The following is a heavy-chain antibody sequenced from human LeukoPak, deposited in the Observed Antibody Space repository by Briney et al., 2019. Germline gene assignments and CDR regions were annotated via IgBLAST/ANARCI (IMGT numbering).Heavy chain of an antibody. CDR3: ARGFMYYDFWSGYYQSEGAFDI. D-gene: IGHD3-3*01. J-gene: IGHJ3*02. V-gene: IGHV4-59*01. Sequence: SETLSLTCTVSGGSISSYYWSWIRQPPGKGLEWIGYIYYSGSTNYNPSLKSRVTISVDTSKNQFSLKLSSVTAADTAVYYCARGFMYYDFWSGYYQSEGAFDIWGQGTMVTVSS. CDR2: IYYSGST. CDR1: GGSISSYY.